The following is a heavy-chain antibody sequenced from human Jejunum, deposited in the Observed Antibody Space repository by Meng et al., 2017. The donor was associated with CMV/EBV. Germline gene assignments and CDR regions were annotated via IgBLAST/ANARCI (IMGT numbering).Heavy chain of an antibody. J-gene: IGHJ6*02. Sequence: ASGFPFSTYWLHWIRQAPGKGLEWVAKIKQDGSEQYYVDSVKGRFTISRDNTKNSLYLQMNSLRAEDTAVYSCARSAPYVYSSPGVWGQGTTVTVSS. V-gene: IGHV3-7*01. D-gene: IGHD6-19*01. CDR2: IKQDGSEQ. CDR1: GFPFSTYW. CDR3: ARSAPYVYSSPGV.